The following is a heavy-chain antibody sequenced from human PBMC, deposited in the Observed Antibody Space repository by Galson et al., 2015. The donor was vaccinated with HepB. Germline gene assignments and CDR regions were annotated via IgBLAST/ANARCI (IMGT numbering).Heavy chain of an antibody. CDR2: ISYDGSNK. Sequence: SLRLSCAASGFTFSSYAMHWVRQAPGKGLEWVAVISYDGSNKYYADSVKGRFTISRDNSKNTLYLQMNSLRAEDTAVYYCARDGPYYYGSGSYFSTIPDAFDIWGQGTLVTVSS. CDR3: ARDGPYYYGSGSYFSTIPDAFDI. D-gene: IGHD3-10*01. V-gene: IGHV3-30*04. CDR1: GFTFSSYA. J-gene: IGHJ3*02.